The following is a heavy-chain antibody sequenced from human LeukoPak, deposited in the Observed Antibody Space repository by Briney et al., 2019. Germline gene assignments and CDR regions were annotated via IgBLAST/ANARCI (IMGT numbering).Heavy chain of an antibody. J-gene: IGHJ6*03. V-gene: IGHV4-39*07. CDR2: IYYSGST. CDR1: GGSISSSSYY. Sequence: SETLSLTCTVSGGSISSSSYYWGWIRQPPGKGLEWIGSIYYSGSTYYNPSLKSRVTISVDTSKNQFSLKLSSVTAADTAVYYCASAHYYDSSGYSFDYYYMDVWGKGTTVTVSS. CDR3: ASAHYYDSSGYSFDYYYMDV. D-gene: IGHD3-22*01.